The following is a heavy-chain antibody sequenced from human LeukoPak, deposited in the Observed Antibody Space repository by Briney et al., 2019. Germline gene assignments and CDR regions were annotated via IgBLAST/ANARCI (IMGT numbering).Heavy chain of an antibody. D-gene: IGHD6-6*01. CDR3: AKDAGGSSLFDY. CDR2: IYSGGST. J-gene: IGHJ4*02. CDR1: GFTVSSNY. Sequence: PGGSLRLSCAASGFTVSSNYMSWVRQAPGKGLEWVSVIYSGGSTYYADSVKGRFTISRDNSKNTLYLQTNSLSAEDTAVYYCAKDAGGSSLFDYWGQGTLVTASS. V-gene: IGHV3-53*01.